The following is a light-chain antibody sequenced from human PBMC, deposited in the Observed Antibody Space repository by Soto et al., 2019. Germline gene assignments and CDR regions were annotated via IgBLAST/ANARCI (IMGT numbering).Light chain of an antibody. CDR3: QHYDNSPWA. Sequence: EIVLTQSPGTLSLYPGERATLSCRASQSVDYNHLAWYQQKPGQAPRLLIYGASFRATGVPDRFSASGSGTDFTLTISRLEPEDFSVFYCQHYDNSPWAFGRGTKV. J-gene: IGKJ1*01. CDR2: GAS. CDR1: QSVDYNH. V-gene: IGKV3-20*01.